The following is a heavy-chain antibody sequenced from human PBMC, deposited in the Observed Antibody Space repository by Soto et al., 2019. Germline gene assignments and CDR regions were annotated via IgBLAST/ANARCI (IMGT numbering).Heavy chain of an antibody. V-gene: IGHV3-21*01. Sequence: AGGSLRLSCVASGFTFITYSMNWVRQAPGKGLEWVSSISSSSDYIYYADSMKGRFTISRDNAKNSLYLQMNSLRAEDTAVYYCARSWRIVTTTGTFWYFDLWGRGTLVTVSS. CDR1: GFTFITYS. J-gene: IGHJ2*01. D-gene: IGHD4-17*01. CDR3: ARSWRIVTTTGTFWYFDL. CDR2: ISSSSDYI.